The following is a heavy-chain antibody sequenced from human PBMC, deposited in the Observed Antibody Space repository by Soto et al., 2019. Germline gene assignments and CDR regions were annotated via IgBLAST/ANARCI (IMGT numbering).Heavy chain of an antibody. Sequence: EVPLVESGGGLVQPGGSPRLSCAASGFTFSRSGMNWVRQAPGKGLEWVSYISSSSSTIYYADSVKGRFTISRDNAKNSLYLQMNSLRVEDTAVYYCARDPFDSSDSDYGPDSWGQGTLVTVSS. CDR3: ARDPFDSSDSDYGPDS. D-gene: IGHD3-22*01. V-gene: IGHV3-48*01. J-gene: IGHJ4*02. CDR2: ISSSSSTI. CDR1: GFTFSRSG.